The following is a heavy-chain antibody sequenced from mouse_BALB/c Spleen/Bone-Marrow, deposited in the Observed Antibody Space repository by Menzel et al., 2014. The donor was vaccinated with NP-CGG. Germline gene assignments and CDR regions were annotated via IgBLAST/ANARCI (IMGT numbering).Heavy chain of an antibody. CDR2: ISDGGSYT. CDR1: GFTFSDYY. J-gene: IGHJ1*01. D-gene: IGHD1-2*01. CDR3: ARVVTTATLYWYFDV. Sequence: EVKLMESGGGLVKPGGSLKLSCAASGFTFSDYYMYWVRQTPEKRLEWVATISDGGSYTYYPDSVKERFTISRDNAKNNLYLQMSSLKSEDTAMYYCARVVTTATLYWYFDVWGAGTTVTVSS. V-gene: IGHV5-4*02.